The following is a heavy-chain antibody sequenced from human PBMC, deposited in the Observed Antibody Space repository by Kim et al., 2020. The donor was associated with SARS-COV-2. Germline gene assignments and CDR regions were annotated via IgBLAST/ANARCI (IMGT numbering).Heavy chain of an antibody. CDR2: IYYSGST. J-gene: IGHJ6*03. D-gene: IGHD6-13*01. CDR3: ARHTGGSSFYYYYYMDV. CDR1: GGSISNYY. V-gene: IGHV4-59*08. Sequence: SETLSLTCTVSGGSISNYYWSWIRQPPGKGLEWIGYIYYSGSTNYNPSLKSRVTISVDTSKNQFSLKLSSVTAADTAVYYCARHTGGSSFYYYYYMDVWGQGNTVTVSS.